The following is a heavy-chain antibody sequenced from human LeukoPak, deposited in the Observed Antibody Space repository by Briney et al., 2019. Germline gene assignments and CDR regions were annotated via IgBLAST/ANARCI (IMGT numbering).Heavy chain of an antibody. CDR3: ARDASQVVPAAIDI. D-gene: IGHD2-2*01. CDR1: GGTFSSYA. V-gene: IGHV1-69*04. Sequence: SVKVSCKASGGTFSSYAISWVRQAPGQGLEWMGRIIPILGIANYAQKFQGRVTITADKSTSTAYMELSSLRSEDTAVYYCARDASQVVPAAIDIWGQGTMVTVSS. J-gene: IGHJ3*02. CDR2: IIPILGIA.